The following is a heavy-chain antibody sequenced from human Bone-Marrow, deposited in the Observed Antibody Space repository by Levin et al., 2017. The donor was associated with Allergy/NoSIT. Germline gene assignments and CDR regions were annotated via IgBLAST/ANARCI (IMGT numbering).Heavy chain of an antibody. CDR1: GFTFSSYS. V-gene: IGHV3-21*01. CDR3: ARVGEKRGVWYFDH. Sequence: GGSLRLSCVGSGFTFSSYSLNWVRQAPGKGLEWVSSISSSSSYRYYADSLAGRFTISRDSAKNSLYLQMNSLRVEDTAMYFCARVGEKRGVWYFDHWGGGTLVTVSS. J-gene: IGHJ2*01. D-gene: IGHD1-26*01. CDR2: ISSSSSYR.